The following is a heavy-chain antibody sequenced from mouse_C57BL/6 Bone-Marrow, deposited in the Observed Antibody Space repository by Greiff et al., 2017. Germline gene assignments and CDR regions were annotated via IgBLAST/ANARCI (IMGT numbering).Heavy chain of an antibody. D-gene: IGHD1-1*01. CDR2: ISSGSSTI. CDR1: GFTFSDYG. V-gene: IGHV5-17*01. Sequence: EVQGVESGGGLVKPGGSLKLSCAASGFTFSDYGMHWVRQAPEKGLEWVAYISSGSSTIYYADPVKGGFTISRDNAKNTLFLQMTRLRSEDTAMYYCASPIYYYGSSYPYYYAMDYWGQGTSVTVSS. J-gene: IGHJ4*01. CDR3: ASPIYYYGSSYPYYYAMDY.